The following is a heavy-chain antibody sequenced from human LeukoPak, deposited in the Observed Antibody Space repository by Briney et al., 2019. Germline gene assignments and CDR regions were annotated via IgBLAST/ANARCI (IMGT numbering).Heavy chain of an antibody. CDR3: ATFSDY. J-gene: IGHJ4*02. Sequence: PGGSLRLSCAASGFTLSSHQMNWVRQAPGKGLEWVSYISSSGDTIYYADSVKGRFTISRDNAKNSLHLQMNSLRAEDTAVYYCATFSDYWGQGTLVTVSS. V-gene: IGHV3-48*03. CDR1: GFTLSSHQ. CDR2: ISSSGDTI.